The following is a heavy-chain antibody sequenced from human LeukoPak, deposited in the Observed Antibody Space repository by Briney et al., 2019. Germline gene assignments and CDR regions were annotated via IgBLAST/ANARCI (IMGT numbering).Heavy chain of an antibody. CDR2: ILYSGST. V-gene: IGHV4-39*07. Sequence: PSETLSLTCTVSGGSISSSTYYWGWIRQPPGKGLEWIGNILYSGSTYYNSSLKSRVTISVDTSKNQFSMRLRSVTAADTAVYYCARGICSSTSCYTPQTYNWFDPWGQGTLVTVSS. D-gene: IGHD2-2*02. CDR3: ARGICSSTSCYTPQTYNWFDP. J-gene: IGHJ5*02. CDR1: GGSISSSTYY.